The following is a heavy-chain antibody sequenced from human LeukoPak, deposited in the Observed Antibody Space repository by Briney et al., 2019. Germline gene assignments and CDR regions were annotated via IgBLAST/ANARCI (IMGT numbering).Heavy chain of an antibody. CDR2: ISGSGGTT. V-gene: IGHV3-23*01. D-gene: IGHD4-11*01. Sequence: PGGSLRLSCAASGFTFSGYAMSWVRQAPGKGLEWVSAISGSGGTTYYADSVKGRSTISRDNSKNTLHLQLNSLRAEDTAVYYVAKPPPPETVTRQYYFDYWGQGTLVTVSS. CDR3: AKPPPPETVTRQYYFDY. CDR1: GFTFSGYA. J-gene: IGHJ4*02.